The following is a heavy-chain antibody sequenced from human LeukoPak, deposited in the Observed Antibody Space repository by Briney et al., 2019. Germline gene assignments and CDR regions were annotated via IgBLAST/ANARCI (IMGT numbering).Heavy chain of an antibody. V-gene: IGHV4-34*01. D-gene: IGHD5-12*01. CDR1: GGSFSGYY. CDR3: ARVGYSGYDRIDY. J-gene: IGHJ4*02. Sequence: PSETLSLTCAVYGGSFSGYYWSWIRQPPGKGLEWIGEINHSGSTNYNPSLKSRVTISVDTSKNQFSLKLSSVTAADTAVYYCARVGYSGYDRIDYWDQGTLVTVSS. CDR2: INHSGST.